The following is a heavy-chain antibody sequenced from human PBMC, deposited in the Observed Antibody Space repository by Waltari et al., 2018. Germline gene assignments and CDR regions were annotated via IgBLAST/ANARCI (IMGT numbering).Heavy chain of an antibody. CDR2: INPSGGST. J-gene: IGHJ4*02. V-gene: IGHV1-46*01. Sequence: QVQLVQSGAEVKKPGASVKVSCKASGYTFTSYYMHWVRQAPGQGLEWMGIINPSGGSTSYAQKFQGRVTMTRDTSTSTVYMELSSLRSEDTAVYYCARELPNGAAAGTIDYWGQGTLVTVSS. D-gene: IGHD6-13*01. CDR3: ARELPNGAAAGTIDY. CDR1: GYTFTSYY.